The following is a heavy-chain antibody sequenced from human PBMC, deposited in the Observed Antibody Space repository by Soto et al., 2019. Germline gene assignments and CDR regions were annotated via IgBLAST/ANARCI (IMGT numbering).Heavy chain of an antibody. Sequence: KASETLSLTCAVSGSSISSDYYWGWIRQPPGKGLEWIGNIFHTGDTYYNPSLKSRVTISVDTSKNQFSLKLTSVTAADTAVYYCARERGRGYDSSGYRYYFDYWGHGTLVTVSS. J-gene: IGHJ4*01. CDR2: IFHTGDT. V-gene: IGHV4-38-2*02. CDR3: ARERGRGYDSSGYRYYFDY. CDR1: GSSISSDYY. D-gene: IGHD3-22*01.